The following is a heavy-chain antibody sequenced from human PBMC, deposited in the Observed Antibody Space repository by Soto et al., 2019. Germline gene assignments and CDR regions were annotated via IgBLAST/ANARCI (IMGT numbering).Heavy chain of an antibody. CDR1: GGSISSFY. V-gene: IGHV4-59*01. CDR3: ARSITVTPNLFDY. Sequence: SETLSLTCTVSGGSISSFYWSWIRQPPGKGLEWIGYIYYSGSTNYNPSLKSRVTISVDTSKNQFSLKLSSVTAADTAVYYCARSITVTPNLFDYWGQGTLVTVSS. CDR2: IYYSGST. D-gene: IGHD4-17*01. J-gene: IGHJ4*02.